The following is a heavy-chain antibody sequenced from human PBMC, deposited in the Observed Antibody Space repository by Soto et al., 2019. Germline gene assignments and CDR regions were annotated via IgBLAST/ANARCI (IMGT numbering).Heavy chain of an antibody. V-gene: IGHV3-30-3*01. J-gene: IGHJ6*02. Sequence: PGGALRLSCAASGFIFRRYTMHWVRQAPGKGLEWVAVISYDGSNKYYAESVKGRFTISRDNSNNTLYLQMNSLRSEDTAVYYCAREPYDFWSGSGMDVWGQGTTVTASS. D-gene: IGHD3-3*01. CDR3: AREPYDFWSGSGMDV. CDR2: ISYDGSNK. CDR1: GFIFRRYT.